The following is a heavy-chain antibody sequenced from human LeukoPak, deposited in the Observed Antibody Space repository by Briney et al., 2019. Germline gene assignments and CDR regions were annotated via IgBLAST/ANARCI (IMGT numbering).Heavy chain of an antibody. CDR3: ARADSGIYSNFDY. J-gene: IGHJ4*02. CDR2: PNPSGGST. D-gene: IGHD1-26*01. CDR1: GYTFTSYY. Sequence: ASVKVSCKASGYTFTSYYMHWMRQAPGQGLEWMGIPNPSGGSTTYVQKFQGRVTMTRDTSTSTVYMELSSLRSEDTAVYYCARADSGIYSNFDYWGQGTLVTVSS. V-gene: IGHV1-46*01.